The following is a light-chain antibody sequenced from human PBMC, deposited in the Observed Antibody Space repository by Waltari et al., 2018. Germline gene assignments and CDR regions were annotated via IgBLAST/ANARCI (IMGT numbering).Light chain of an antibody. CDR2: DAS. CDR3: QQYNNWPPLT. CDR1: QSISRH. V-gene: IGKV3D-15*01. Sequence: VMTQSPATLFVSPGEGATLSCRASQSISRHVAWYHQKSGQAPRLLIFDASARATGIPARFSGRGSGTEFTLTISSLQSEDVGVYYCQQYNNWPPLTFGGGTKVEIK. J-gene: IGKJ4*01.